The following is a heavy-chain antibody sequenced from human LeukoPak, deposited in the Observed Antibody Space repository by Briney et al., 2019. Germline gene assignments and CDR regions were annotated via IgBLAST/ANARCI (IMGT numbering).Heavy chain of an antibody. CDR3: ARVKIVIFDY. CDR2: INHSGST. CDR1: GGSFSGYY. V-gene: IGHV4-34*01. J-gene: IGHJ4*02. Sequence: PSEALSLTCAVYGGSFSGYYWSWIRQPPGKGLEWIGEINHSGSTNYNPSLKSRVTISVDTSKNQFSLKLSSVTAADTAVYYCARVKIVIFDYWGQGTLVTVSS. D-gene: IGHD1-26*01.